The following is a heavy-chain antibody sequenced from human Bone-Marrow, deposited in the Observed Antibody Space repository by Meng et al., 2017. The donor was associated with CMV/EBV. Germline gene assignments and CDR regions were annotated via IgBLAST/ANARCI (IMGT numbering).Heavy chain of an antibody. J-gene: IGHJ4*02. CDR2: IKQDGSEK. CDR3: ARVPYDFFGYYFDY. CDR1: GFTVSSNY. D-gene: IGHD3-3*01. Sequence: GESLKISCAASGFTVSSNYMSWVRQAPGKGLEWVANIKQDGSEKYYVDSVKGRFTISRDNAKNSLYLQMNSLRAEDTAVYYCARVPYDFFGYYFDYWGQGTLVTVSS. V-gene: IGHV3-7*01.